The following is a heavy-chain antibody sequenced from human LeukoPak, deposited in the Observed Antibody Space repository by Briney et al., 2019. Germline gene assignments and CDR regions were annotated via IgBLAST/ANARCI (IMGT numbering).Heavy chain of an antibody. D-gene: IGHD6-19*01. CDR3: AKGTGYNSGWHDY. CDR2: ISGSGDSR. J-gene: IGHJ4*02. V-gene: IGHV3-23*01. Sequence: GSLRLSCVVSGFTFSTYVMNWVRQAPGKGLEWVSSISGSGDSRYYADSVKGRLTITRDNSKNTLYLQMNSLRAEDTAVYYCAKGTGYNSGWHDYWGQGTLVTVSS. CDR1: GFTFSTYV.